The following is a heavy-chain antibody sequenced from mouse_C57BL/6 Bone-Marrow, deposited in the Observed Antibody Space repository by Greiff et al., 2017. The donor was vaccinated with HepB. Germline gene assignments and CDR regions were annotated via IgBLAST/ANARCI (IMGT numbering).Heavy chain of an antibody. Sequence: VQVVESGTELVKPGASVKLSCKASGYTFTSYWMHWVKQRPGQGLEWIGNINPSNGGTNYNEKFKSKATLTVDKSSSTAYMQLSSLTSEDSAVHYCANGGSSLYYFDYWGQGTTLTVSS. J-gene: IGHJ2*01. CDR1: GYTFTSYW. CDR3: ANGGSSLYYFDY. V-gene: IGHV1-53*01. D-gene: IGHD1-1*01. CDR2: INPSNGGT.